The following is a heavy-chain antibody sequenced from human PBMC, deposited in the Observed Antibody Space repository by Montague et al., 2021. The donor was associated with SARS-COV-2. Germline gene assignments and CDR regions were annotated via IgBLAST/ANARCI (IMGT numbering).Heavy chain of an antibody. J-gene: IGHJ4*02. V-gene: IGHV4-39*01. D-gene: IGHD4-23*01. CDR2: IYSALYSDAES. CDR3: ARLVGKDYGGNYFDY. Sequence: SETLSLTCSVSGHAIKSNPYSWAWIRQPPGKGLEWVGRIYSALYSDAESWYSPSLKSRVTISVDTSKNQFSLNLTSVAATDTAVYYCARLVGKDYGGNYFDYWGQGTLVTVSS. CDR1: GHAIKSNPYS.